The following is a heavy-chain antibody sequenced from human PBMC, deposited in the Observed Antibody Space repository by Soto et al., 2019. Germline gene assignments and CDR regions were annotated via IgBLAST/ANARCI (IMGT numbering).Heavy chain of an antibody. CDR3: ARISNDFWSGYHTMDV. CDR2: IDPSDSYT. J-gene: IGHJ6*02. CDR1: GYSFTSDW. Sequence: GESLKISCKGFGYSFTSDWISWVRQMPGKGLEWMGRIDPSDSYTNYNPSFQGHVTISADKSISTAYLQWSSLKASDTAIYSCARISNDFWSGYHTMDVWGQGTTVTVSS. D-gene: IGHD3-3*01. V-gene: IGHV5-10-1*01.